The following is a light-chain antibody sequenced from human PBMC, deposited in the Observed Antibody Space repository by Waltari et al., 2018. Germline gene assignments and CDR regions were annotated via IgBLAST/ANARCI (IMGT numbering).Light chain of an antibody. CDR1: QSISSW. Sequence: DIQMTQSPSTLSASVGDIVTITCRASQSISSWLAWYQQKPGKAPKLLIYKASSLESGVPSRFSGSGSGTEFTLTISSLQPDDFATYYCQQYNSIQGYTFGQGTKLEIK. CDR3: QQYNSIQGYT. CDR2: KAS. V-gene: IGKV1-5*03. J-gene: IGKJ2*01.